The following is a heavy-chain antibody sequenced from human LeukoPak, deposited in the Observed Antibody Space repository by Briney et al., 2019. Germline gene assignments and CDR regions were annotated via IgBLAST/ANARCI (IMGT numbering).Heavy chain of an antibody. J-gene: IGHJ4*02. CDR2: IKSDDST. CDR3: AKTATPSRDFDY. CDR1: GFTFSSYW. Sequence: GSLRLSCAASGFTFSSYWMHWVRQAPGKGLVWVSRIKSDDSTTYADSVKGRFTISRDNSKNTLYLQMNSLRAEDTAVYYCAKTATPSRDFDYWGQGTLVTVSS. D-gene: IGHD2-15*01. V-gene: IGHV3-74*01.